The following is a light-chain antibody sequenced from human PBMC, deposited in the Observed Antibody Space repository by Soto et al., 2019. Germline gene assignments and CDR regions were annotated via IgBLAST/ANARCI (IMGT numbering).Light chain of an antibody. Sequence: EIVLTQSPATLSFSPGERATLSCGASADVSSSYVAWYQQKSGLAPRLLIYAASTRATGIPDRFSGSGSGTDFTLTISRLEPEDFAVYYCQQYGSSPKTFGQGTKVDIK. CDR1: ADVSSSY. V-gene: IGKV3D-20*01. CDR3: QQYGSSPKT. J-gene: IGKJ1*01. CDR2: AAS.